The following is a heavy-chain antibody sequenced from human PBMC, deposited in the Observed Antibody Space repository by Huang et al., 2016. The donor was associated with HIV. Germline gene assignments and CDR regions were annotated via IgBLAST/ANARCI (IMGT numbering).Heavy chain of an antibody. CDR1: GYTFTTYH. Sequence: QVQLLQSGAEVKKPGASVKISCKASGYTFTTYHMHWVRQAPGQGLAWMGMINPSGANTRDAQTFQGRVTMTSDTSTSTVYKEVSSLTPEETAVYYCARALLLFGLGSPLDFWGQGSLVTDSS. D-gene: IGHD3-10*01. V-gene: IGHV1-46*01. CDR2: INPSGANT. CDR3: ARALLLFGLGSPLDF. J-gene: IGHJ4*02.